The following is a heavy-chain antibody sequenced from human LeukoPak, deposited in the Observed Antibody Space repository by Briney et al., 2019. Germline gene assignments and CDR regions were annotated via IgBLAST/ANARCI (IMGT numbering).Heavy chain of an antibody. CDR1: GFTFSSYG. D-gene: IGHD1-26*01. CDR3: ASNGGRGSPMLDY. V-gene: IGHV3-30*03. Sequence: GGSLRLSCAASGFTFSSYGMHWVRQAPGKGLEWVAVISYDGSNKYYADSVKGRFTISRDNSKNTLYLQMNSLRAEDTAVYYCASNGGRGSPMLDYWGQGTLVTVSS. CDR2: ISYDGSNK. J-gene: IGHJ4*02.